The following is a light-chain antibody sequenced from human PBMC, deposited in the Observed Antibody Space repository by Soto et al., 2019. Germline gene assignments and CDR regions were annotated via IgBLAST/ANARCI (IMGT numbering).Light chain of an antibody. CDR1: QSVSSN. CDR2: GAS. V-gene: IGKV3-15*01. CDR3: EQYNNWPAGS. J-gene: IGKJ2*04. Sequence: EIVMTQSPATLSVSPGERATLSCRASQSVSSNLARYQQKPGQAPSLLIYGASTRATGIPDRFSGSGSGTECTLTISSLQSEDFAVYCCEQYNNWPAGSFGQGDKLVIK.